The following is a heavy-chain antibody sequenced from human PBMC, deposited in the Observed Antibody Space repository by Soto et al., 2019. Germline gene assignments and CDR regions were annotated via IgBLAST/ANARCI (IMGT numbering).Heavy chain of an antibody. V-gene: IGHV2-26*01. Sequence: QVTLKESGPVLVKPTETLTLTCTVSGFSLSNARMGVSWIRQPPGKALEWLAHIFSNDEKSYSTSLKSRLTTSKDTYKRQVVITSTVMDPVDTATYYCSRTRITTVLRVVYLRKFDPWRMGTLVTVSS. D-gene: IGHD3-10*01. CDR1: GFSLSNARMG. CDR2: IFSNDEK. J-gene: IGHJ5*02. CDR3: SRTRITTVLRVVYLRKFDP.